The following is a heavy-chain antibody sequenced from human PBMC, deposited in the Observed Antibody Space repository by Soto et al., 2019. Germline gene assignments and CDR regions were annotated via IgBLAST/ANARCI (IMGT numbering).Heavy chain of an antibody. V-gene: IGHV3-21*01. J-gene: IGHJ3*02. D-gene: IGHD1-1*01. CDR1: GFAFSSYS. CDR3: ARLERQMDAFDI. Sequence: GGSLRLSCAASGFAFSSYSMNWVRQAPGKGLEWVSSISSSSSYIYYADSVKGRFTISRDNAKNSLYLQMNSLRAEDTAVYYCARLERQMDAFDIWGHGTMVTVSS. CDR2: ISSSSSYI.